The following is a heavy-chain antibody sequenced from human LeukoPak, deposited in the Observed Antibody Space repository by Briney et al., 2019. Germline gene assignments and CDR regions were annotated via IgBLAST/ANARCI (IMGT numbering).Heavy chain of an antibody. V-gene: IGHV3-23*01. CDR1: GFTFSSYA. Sequence: PGASLRLSCAASGFTFSSYAMSWVRQAPGKGLEWVSAISGSGGSTYYADSVKGRFTISRDNSKNTLYLQMNSLRAEDTAVYYCAKGPIVVVVAATHFDYWGQGTLVTVSS. J-gene: IGHJ4*02. D-gene: IGHD2-15*01. CDR3: AKGPIVVVVAATHFDY. CDR2: ISGSGGST.